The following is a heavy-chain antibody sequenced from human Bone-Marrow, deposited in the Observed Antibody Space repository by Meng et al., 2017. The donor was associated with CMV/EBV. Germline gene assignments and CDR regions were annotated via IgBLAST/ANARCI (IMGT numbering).Heavy chain of an antibody. D-gene: IGHD2-2*01. J-gene: IGHJ4*02. CDR2: MNPNSGNT. CDR3: ARAVRQVVPAARWYYFDY. Sequence: ASVKVSCKASGYTFTSYDINWVRQATGQGLEWMGWMNPNSGNTGYAQKFQGRVTMTRNTSISTAYMELSSLRSEDTAVYYCARAVRQVVPAARWYYFDYWGQGTLVTVSS. CDR1: GYTFTSYD. V-gene: IGHV1-8*01.